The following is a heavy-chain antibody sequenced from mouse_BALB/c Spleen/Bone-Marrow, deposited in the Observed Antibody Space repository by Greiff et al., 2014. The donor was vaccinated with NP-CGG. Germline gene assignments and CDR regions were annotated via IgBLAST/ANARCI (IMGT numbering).Heavy chain of an antibody. D-gene: IGHD3-3*01. J-gene: IGHJ2*01. V-gene: IGHV5-6-3*01. CDR3: ARGRDWFDY. CDR2: ISGSGSST. CDR1: GFTFSGYG. Sequence: ECGGGLVQPGGSLKLSCAASGFTFSGYGMSWVRQTPDKGLELVATISGSGSSTYYPDSVKGRFTISRDNARNTLYLQMSSLKSEDTAMYYCARGRDWFDYWGQGTTLTVSS.